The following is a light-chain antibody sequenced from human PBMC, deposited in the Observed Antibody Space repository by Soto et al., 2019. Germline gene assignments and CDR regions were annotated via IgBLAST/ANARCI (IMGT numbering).Light chain of an antibody. CDR3: QQFNSWPLT. J-gene: IGKJ4*01. CDR1: QSVRNN. Sequence: EIVMTQSPATLSVSPGERATLSCRASQSVRNNLAWYRQTPGQAPRLLIYGASTRATGIPARFSGSGSGTEFTLTISSLQAEDFALYYCQQFNSWPLTFGGGTKVEIK. V-gene: IGKV3-15*01. CDR2: GAS.